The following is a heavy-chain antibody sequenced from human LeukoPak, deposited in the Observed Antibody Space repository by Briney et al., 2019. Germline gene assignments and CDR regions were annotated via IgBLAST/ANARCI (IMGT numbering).Heavy chain of an antibody. CDR2: INSNGGGT. CDR3: VKREGYVYDY. Sequence: GGSLRLSCSASGFTFSVYSMHWVRQAPGKGLEYVSAINSNGGGTYYADSVKGRFTISRDNSKTTLYLQMSSLRAEDAAPYYCVKREGYVYDYWGQGTLVTVSS. CDR1: GFTFSVYS. V-gene: IGHV3-64D*06. D-gene: IGHD5-24*01. J-gene: IGHJ4*02.